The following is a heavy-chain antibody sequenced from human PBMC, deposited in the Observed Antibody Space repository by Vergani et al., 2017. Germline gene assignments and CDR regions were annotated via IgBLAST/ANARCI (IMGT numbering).Heavy chain of an antibody. CDR2: TWYDGNNK. CDR3: ARDLRLLYSRFDP. V-gene: IGHV3-33*01. Sequence: QVQLVESGGGVVQLGRSLRLSCAASGSTSNQYGMHWVRQAPGKGREWVAVTWYDGNNKPYADSVKGRFTISRDNSKSTMYLQMNSLRDEDTGVYYCARDLRLLYSRFDPWGQGALVTVAS. CDR1: GSTSNQYG. D-gene: IGHD5-12*01. J-gene: IGHJ5*02.